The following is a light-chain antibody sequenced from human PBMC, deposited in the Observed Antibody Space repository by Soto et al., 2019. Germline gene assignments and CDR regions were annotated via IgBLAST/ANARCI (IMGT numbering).Light chain of an antibody. CDR3: GADNGSGSNFVV. Sequence: QSVLTQPPSASASLGASVTLTCTLSRGYSNYQVDWYQQRPGKGPRFVMREGTGGIVGSKGDGIPDRFSVLGSGLNRYLTIKNIQEEDESDYHCGADNGSGSNFVVFGGGTKLTVL. V-gene: IGLV9-49*01. CDR2: EGTGGIVG. CDR1: RGYSNYQ. J-gene: IGLJ2*01.